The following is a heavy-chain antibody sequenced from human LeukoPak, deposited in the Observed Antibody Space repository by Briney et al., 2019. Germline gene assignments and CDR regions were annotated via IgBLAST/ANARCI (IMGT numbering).Heavy chain of an antibody. CDR3: AAPRMWELWGVFDY. D-gene: IGHD1-26*01. CDR1: GGTFSSYA. J-gene: IGHJ4*02. CDR2: IIPIFGTA. V-gene: IGHV1-69*05. Sequence: ASVKVSCKASGGTFSSYAISWVRQAPGQGLEWMGGIIPIFGTANYAQKFQGRVTITTDESTSTAYMELSSLRSEDAAVYYCAAPRMWELWGVFDYWGQGTLVTVSS.